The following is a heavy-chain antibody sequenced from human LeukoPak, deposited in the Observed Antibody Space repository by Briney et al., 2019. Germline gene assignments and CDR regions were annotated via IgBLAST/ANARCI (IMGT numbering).Heavy chain of an antibody. V-gene: IGHV1-2*02. Sequence: GASVKVPCKASGYTFTGYYIHWLRQAPGQGLEWMGWINPDSGGTNYAQKFQGRVTMTRDTSISTAYMELSRLRSDDTAVYYCARDADSSGYYYLYYFDYWGQGTLVTVSS. J-gene: IGHJ4*02. CDR3: ARDADSSGYYYLYYFDY. D-gene: IGHD3-22*01. CDR2: INPDSGGT. CDR1: GYTFTGYY.